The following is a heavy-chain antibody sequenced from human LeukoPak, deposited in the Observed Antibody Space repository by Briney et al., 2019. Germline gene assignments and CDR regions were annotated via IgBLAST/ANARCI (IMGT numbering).Heavy chain of an antibody. Sequence: PSETLSLTCTVSGGSISSYYWSWIRQPPGKGLEWIGYIYYSGSTNYNPSLKSRVTISVDTSKNQFSLKLSSVTAADTAVYYCARGIDYGNYVDYWGQGTLVTVSS. CDR2: IYYSGST. J-gene: IGHJ4*02. CDR1: GGSISSYY. V-gene: IGHV4-59*01. CDR3: ARGIDYGNYVDY. D-gene: IGHD4-17*01.